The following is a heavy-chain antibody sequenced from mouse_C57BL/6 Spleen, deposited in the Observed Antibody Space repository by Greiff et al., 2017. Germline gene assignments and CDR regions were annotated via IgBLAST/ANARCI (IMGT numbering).Heavy chain of an antibody. V-gene: IGHV1-69*01. CDR1: GYTFTSYW. Sequence: QVQLQQPGAELVMPGASVKLSCKASGYTFTSYWMHWVKQRPGQGLEWIGEIDPSDSYTNYNQKFKGKSTLTVDKSSSTAYMQLSSLTSEDSAVYYCARYDWAYWGQGTLVTVSA. CDR3: ARYDWAY. CDR2: IDPSDSYT. D-gene: IGHD2-4*01. J-gene: IGHJ3*01.